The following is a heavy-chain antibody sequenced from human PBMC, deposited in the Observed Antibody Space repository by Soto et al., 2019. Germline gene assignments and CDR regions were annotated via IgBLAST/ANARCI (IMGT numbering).Heavy chain of an antibody. J-gene: IGHJ5*02. CDR1: GFTFNDCA. D-gene: IGHD3-10*01. CDR3: AQAAFIRYRYGSGRFLNSLYX. V-gene: IGHV3-23*01. Sequence: HPGGSLRLSVAVSGFTFNDCAMSWVRQAPGKGLAWVGSISRGDETKFSAYSVRGRQTISIEKTNDTLYLKMTSRIAEDTAIYYCAQAAFIRYRYGSGRFLNSLYXWGQ. CDR2: ISRGDETK.